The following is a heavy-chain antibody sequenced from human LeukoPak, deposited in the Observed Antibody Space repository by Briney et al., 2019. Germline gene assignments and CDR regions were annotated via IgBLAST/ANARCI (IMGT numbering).Heavy chain of an antibody. Sequence: GGSLRLSCAASGFTFSSYAMSWFRQAPGKGLEWVSAISGSGGSTYYADSVKGRFTISRDNSKNTLYLQMNSLRAEDTAVYYCAKGGLGYCSSTSCYEWIDYWGQGTLVTVSS. CDR1: GFTFSSYA. CDR3: AKGGLGYCSSTSCYEWIDY. CDR2: ISGSGGST. J-gene: IGHJ4*02. D-gene: IGHD2-2*01. V-gene: IGHV3-23*01.